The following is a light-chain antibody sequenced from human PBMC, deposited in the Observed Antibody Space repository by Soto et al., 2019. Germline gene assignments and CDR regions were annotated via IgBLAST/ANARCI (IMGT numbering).Light chain of an antibody. Sequence: DIQMTQYPSPVAAAVGDRVTITCRASRGISTWLAWYQHKPGTAPKLLIFGAFSLQRGVPSRFAGSGSGTDFTLTIKSLQPEDVATYYCQQVTTFPRTFGQGTKVEIK. J-gene: IGKJ1*01. CDR3: QQVTTFPRT. V-gene: IGKV1-12*01. CDR2: GAF. CDR1: RGISTW.